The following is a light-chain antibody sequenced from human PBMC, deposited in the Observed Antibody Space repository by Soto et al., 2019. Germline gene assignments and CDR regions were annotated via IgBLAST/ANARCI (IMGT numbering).Light chain of an antibody. Sequence: QSALTQPPSASGSPGQSVTISCTGTSCDVGGYNYVSCYQQHPGKAPILMIYEVSKRPSGVPDCFSGSKSGNTSSLTVCGRYAEDAADYYGSSYAGSNNLVFGAGTKLTVL. J-gene: IGLJ2*01. V-gene: IGLV2-8*01. CDR1: SCDVGGYNY. CDR2: EVS. CDR3: SSYAGSNNLV.